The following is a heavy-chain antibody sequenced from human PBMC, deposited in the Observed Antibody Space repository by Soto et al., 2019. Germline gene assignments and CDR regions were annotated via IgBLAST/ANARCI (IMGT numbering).Heavy chain of an antibody. CDR3: GRDGSPNSGYDY. CDR2: INSNSKII. CDR1: GFTFSTYT. D-gene: IGHD5-12*01. Sequence: EVQLVESGGGLVQPGGSLRLSCAASGFTFSTYTMHWVRQAPGKGLEWISYINSNSKIIYYADSVKGRFTISRDNAKNSLYLQMNSLRDEDTAVYYSGRDGSPNSGYDYWGQGTLVTVSS. V-gene: IGHV3-48*02. J-gene: IGHJ4*02.